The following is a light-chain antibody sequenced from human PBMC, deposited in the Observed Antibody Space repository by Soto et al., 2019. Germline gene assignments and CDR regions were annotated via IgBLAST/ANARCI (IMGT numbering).Light chain of an antibody. CDR2: AAS. J-gene: IGKJ1*01. V-gene: IGKV1-39*01. CDR1: QSIRNY. CDR3: QQTVRTPQT. Sequence: DIQMTQSPSSLSASVGDRVTISCRASQSIRNYVSWYQQKPGTAPKLLIRAASTLQSGVPSRFSGSGSGTDVTLTISSLQIEDLATYLCQQTVRTPQTFGQGTNVEI.